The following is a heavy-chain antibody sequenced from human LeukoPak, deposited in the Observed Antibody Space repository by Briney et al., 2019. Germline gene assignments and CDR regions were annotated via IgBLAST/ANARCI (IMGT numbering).Heavy chain of an antibody. Sequence: PSDTLSLTCAVSGYSISSVYYWGWLRQPPGNGLEWSGCIYHSGSTYYNPSLKSRVTISVDTSKNQFSLKLSSVTAADTAVYYCARQGGSSSPYYYYYMDVWGKGTTVTASS. J-gene: IGHJ6*03. D-gene: IGHD6-13*01. CDR1: GYSISSVYY. CDR3: ARQGGSSSPYYYYYMDV. CDR2: IYHSGST. V-gene: IGHV4-38-2*01.